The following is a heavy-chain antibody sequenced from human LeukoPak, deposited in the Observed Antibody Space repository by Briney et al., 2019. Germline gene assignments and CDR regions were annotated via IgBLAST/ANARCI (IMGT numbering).Heavy chain of an antibody. CDR3: ARGSGWYSPDY. Sequence: GGSLRLSCTASGFTFGDYPMTWFRQPPGKGLEWVSFIRSKTYGGTTEYAASVKGRFTVSRDDSKSIAYLQMNSLRTEDTAVYYCARGSGWYSPDYWGQGTLVTVSS. CDR2: IRSKTYGGTT. D-gene: IGHD6-19*01. J-gene: IGHJ4*02. V-gene: IGHV3-49*03. CDR1: GFTFGDYP.